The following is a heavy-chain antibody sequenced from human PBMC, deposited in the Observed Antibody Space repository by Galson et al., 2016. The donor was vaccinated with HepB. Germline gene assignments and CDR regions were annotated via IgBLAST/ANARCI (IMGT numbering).Heavy chain of an antibody. Sequence: SLRLSCAASGFTSDTYCMNWVRQAPGKGLEWVASISTTGRYIYCADSVEGRFTISGDNAQNSVYLQMNSLRPEDTAIYYCARGGVSITILGVVPYFDPWGQGALVTVSS. J-gene: IGHJ4*02. CDR3: ARGGVSITILGVVPYFDP. CDR2: ISTTGRYI. V-gene: IGHV3-21*01. D-gene: IGHD3-3*01. CDR1: GFTSDTYC.